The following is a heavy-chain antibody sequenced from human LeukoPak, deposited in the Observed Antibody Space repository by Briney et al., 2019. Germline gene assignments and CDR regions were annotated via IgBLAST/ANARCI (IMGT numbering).Heavy chain of an antibody. Sequence: GSSVKVSCKASGGTFSSYAISWVRQAPGQGLEWMERIIPILGIANYAQKFQGRVTITADKSTSTAYMELSSLRSEDTAVYYCARERKYYDFWSGYRNLFDPWGQGTLVTVSS. D-gene: IGHD3-3*01. CDR1: GGTFSSYA. J-gene: IGHJ5*02. V-gene: IGHV1-69*04. CDR3: ARERKYYDFWSGYRNLFDP. CDR2: IIPILGIA.